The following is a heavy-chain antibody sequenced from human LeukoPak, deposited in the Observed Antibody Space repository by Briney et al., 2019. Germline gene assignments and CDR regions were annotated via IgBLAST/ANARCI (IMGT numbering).Heavy chain of an antibody. V-gene: IGHV3-9*01. Sequence: PGGSRRLSCAASGFTFDDYGMHWVRQPPGKGLEWVSGISWNSGNIGYADSVKGRFTISRDNAKNSLYLQMNSLRAEDTALYYCAKVDGYNSGWYDSWGQGTLVTVSS. CDR2: ISWNSGNI. D-gene: IGHD6-19*01. CDR1: GFTFDDYG. J-gene: IGHJ5*01. CDR3: AKVDGYNSGWYDS.